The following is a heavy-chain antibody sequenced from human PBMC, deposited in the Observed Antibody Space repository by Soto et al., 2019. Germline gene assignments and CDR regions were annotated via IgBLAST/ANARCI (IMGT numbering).Heavy chain of an antibody. CDR2: VIPLFNTP. Sequence: QVQLVQSGAEGKKPGSSAKVSCKASGGTFNTFAFTWVRQAPGQGFEWMGGVIPLFNTPDYAQKFQGRVTITADESTSTVYLELSGLSSDDTAVYFCGLASKWELLGYFYGMDVWGQGTTVIVSS. CDR3: GLASKWELLGYFYGMDV. V-gene: IGHV1-69*01. J-gene: IGHJ6*02. CDR1: GGTFNTFA. D-gene: IGHD1-26*01.